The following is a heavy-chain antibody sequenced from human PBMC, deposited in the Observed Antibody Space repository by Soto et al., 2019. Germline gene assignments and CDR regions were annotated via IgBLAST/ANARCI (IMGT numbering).Heavy chain of an antibody. D-gene: IGHD5-18*01. J-gene: IGHJ4*02. CDR2: INAYNGNT. V-gene: IGHV1-18*01. CDR3: ARDVGYGLIDG. CDR1: GYTFTSYG. Sequence: QVQLVQSGGEVKKPGASVKVSCKTSGYTFTSYGISWVRQAPGQGLEWMGWINAYNGNTNYAQKVQGRVTMTTDTSTSTAYMELSSRRSDDTAVYYCARDVGYGLIDGWGQGTLVTVSS.